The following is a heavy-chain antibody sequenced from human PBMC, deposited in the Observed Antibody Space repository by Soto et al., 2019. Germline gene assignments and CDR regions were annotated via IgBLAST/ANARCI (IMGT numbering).Heavy chain of an antibody. J-gene: IGHJ4*02. CDR1: GFTFSSYA. CDR2: ISGSGGST. V-gene: IGHV3-23*01. D-gene: IGHD3-22*01. Sequence: GSLRLSCAASGFTFSSYAMSWVRQAPGKGLEWVSAISGSGGSTYYADSVKGRFTISRDNSKNTLYLQMNSLRAEDTAVYYCAKYLFFLDSSGYLFVFWGQGTLVT. CDR3: AKYLFFLDSSGYLFVF.